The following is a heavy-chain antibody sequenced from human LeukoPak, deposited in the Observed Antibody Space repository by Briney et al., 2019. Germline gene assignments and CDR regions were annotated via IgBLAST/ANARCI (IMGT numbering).Heavy chain of an antibody. CDR3: ARSDSSCYYYFDY. Sequence: MSSQTLSLTCAVSGGSISSGDCYWSWIRQPSGKGLQWIGYIYYSGSTYYNPSLKSRVTISVDTSKNQFSLKLSSVTAADTAVYYCARSDSSCYYYFDYWGQGILVTVSS. V-gene: IGHV4-30-4*01. J-gene: IGHJ4*02. CDR2: IYYSGST. D-gene: IGHD3-22*01. CDR1: GGSISSGDCY.